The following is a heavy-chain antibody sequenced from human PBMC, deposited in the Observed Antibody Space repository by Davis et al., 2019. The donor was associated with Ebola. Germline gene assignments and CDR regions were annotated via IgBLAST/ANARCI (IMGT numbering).Heavy chain of an antibody. Sequence: AASVKVPCKASGYTFTSYGISFVRQAPGQGLEWMGWISAYNGNTNYAQKLQGRVTMTTDTSTSTAYMELRSLRSDDTAVYYCARLDSSGWSVKFDYWGQGTLVTVSS. CDR3: ARLDSSGWSVKFDY. CDR2: ISAYNGNT. V-gene: IGHV1-18*01. J-gene: IGHJ4*02. D-gene: IGHD6-19*01. CDR1: GYTFTSYG.